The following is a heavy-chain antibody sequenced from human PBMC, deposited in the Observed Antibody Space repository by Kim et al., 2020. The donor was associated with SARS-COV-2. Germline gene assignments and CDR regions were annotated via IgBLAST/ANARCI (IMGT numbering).Heavy chain of an antibody. V-gene: IGHV3-48*03. J-gene: IGHJ4*02. CDR3: ARAERSGYSHTTDY. D-gene: IGHD3-3*01. Sequence: ADSVKGRFTISRDNAKNSLYLQMNSLRAEDTAVYYCARAERSGYSHTTDYWGQGTLVTVSS.